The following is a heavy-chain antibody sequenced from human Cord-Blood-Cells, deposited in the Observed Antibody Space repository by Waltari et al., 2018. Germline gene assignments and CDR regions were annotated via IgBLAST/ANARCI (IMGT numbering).Heavy chain of an antibody. J-gene: IGHJ4*02. CDR2: IYHSGST. CDR3: ARDKWQCGGDCYIYFDY. Sequence: QLQLQESGSGLVKPSQTLSITCAVSGGSISSGGYSWSWIRQPPGKGLEWIGYIYHSGSTYYNPSLKSRVTISVDRSKNQFSLKLSSVTAADTAVYYCARDKWQCGGDCYIYFDYWGQGTLVTVSS. D-gene: IGHD2-21*01. V-gene: IGHV4-30-2*01. CDR1: GGSISSGGYS.